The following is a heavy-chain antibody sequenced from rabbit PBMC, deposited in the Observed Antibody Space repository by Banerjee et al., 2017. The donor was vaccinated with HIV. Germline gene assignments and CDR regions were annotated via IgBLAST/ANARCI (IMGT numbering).Heavy chain of an antibody. V-gene: IGHV1S45*01. D-gene: IGHD4-2*01. CDR3: AREQYAGGGHLKL. CDR2: IDASNSGT. J-gene: IGHJ4*01. Sequence: QEQLEESGGGLVKPGASLTLTCKASGFSFSSGYDMCWVRQAPGKGLEWIACIDASNSGTAYASWAKGRFTISKTSSTTVTLQMTSLTAADTATYFCAREQYAGGGHLKLWGPGTLVTVS. CDR1: GFSFSSGYD.